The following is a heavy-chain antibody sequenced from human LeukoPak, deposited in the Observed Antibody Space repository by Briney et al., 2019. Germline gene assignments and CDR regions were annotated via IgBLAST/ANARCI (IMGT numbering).Heavy chain of an antibody. CDR2: MNPDSGNT. J-gene: IGHJ3*02. CDR1: GYTFSSYD. V-gene: IGHV1-8*01. Sequence: ASVKVSCKASGYTFSSYDISRVRQATGQGLEWMGLMNPDSGNTVDAEKFQGRVTMTSNTAVSTAYMELSGLRSEDTAVYYCARTRGGHHDSSGDDDFDMWGQGTMVTVSS. CDR3: ARTRGGHHDSSGDDDFDM. D-gene: IGHD3-22*01.